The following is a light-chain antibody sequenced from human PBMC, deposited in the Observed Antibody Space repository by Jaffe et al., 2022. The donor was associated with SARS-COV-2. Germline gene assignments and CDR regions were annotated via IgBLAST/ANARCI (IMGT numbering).Light chain of an antibody. Sequence: EIVLTQSPATLSLSPGERATLSCRASRSVSNYLAWYQQKPGQAPRLLIYDASNRATGIPARFSGGGSGTDFTLTISSLGPEDFAVYYCQQRSDRVTFGGGTKVEI. CDR2: DAS. J-gene: IGKJ4*01. CDR3: QQRSDRVT. CDR1: RSVSNY. V-gene: IGKV3-11*01.